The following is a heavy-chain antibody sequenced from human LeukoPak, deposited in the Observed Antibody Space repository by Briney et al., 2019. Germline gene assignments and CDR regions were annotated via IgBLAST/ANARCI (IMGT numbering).Heavy chain of an antibody. V-gene: IGHV3-23*01. CDR3: AKDAAYCGGDCYWGWFDP. CDR1: GFTFSSYA. D-gene: IGHD2-21*02. J-gene: IGHJ5*02. Sequence: GGSLRLSCAASGFTFSSYAMSWVRQAPGKGLEWASGVSGSGGSTYYADSVKGRFTISRDNSKNTLYLQMNSLRAEDTAVYYCAKDAAYCGGDCYWGWFDPWGQGTLVTVSS. CDR2: VSGSGGST.